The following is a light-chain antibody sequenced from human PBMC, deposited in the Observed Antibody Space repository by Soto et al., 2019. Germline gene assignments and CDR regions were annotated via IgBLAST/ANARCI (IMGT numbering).Light chain of an antibody. CDR1: LSVSSH. V-gene: IGKV3-15*01. Sequence: EKVMTQSPATLSVSPGERATLSCRASLSVSSHLAWYQQKPGQAPRLLIYGASTRATGIPARFSGSGSGTEFTLTISSLQSEDSAVYYCQQYSSWPLTFGGGTKVEIK. J-gene: IGKJ4*01. CDR2: GAS. CDR3: QQYSSWPLT.